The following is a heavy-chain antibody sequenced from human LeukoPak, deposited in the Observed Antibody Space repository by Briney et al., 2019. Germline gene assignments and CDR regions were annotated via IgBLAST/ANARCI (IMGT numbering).Heavy chain of an antibody. V-gene: IGHV3-20*04. CDR2: INWNGGST. J-gene: IGHJ4*02. CDR3: ARDPDGLHFNYFDY. Sequence: GGSLRLSCAASGFTFDDYGMGWVRQAPGKGLEWVSGINWNGGSTGYADSVKGRFTISRDNAKNSLYLQMNSLRAEDTALYYCARDPDGLHFNYFDYWGQGTLVTVSS. D-gene: IGHD4-11*01. CDR1: GFTFDDYG.